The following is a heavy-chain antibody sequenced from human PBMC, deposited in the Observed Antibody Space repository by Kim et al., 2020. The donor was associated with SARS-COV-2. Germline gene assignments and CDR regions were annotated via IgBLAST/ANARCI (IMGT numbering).Heavy chain of an antibody. Sequence: SETLSLTCAVYGRSFNDHYWTWIRQAPGKGLEWIGEIIHSGGTNYNPSLKSRVTISVDTSKSQFSLKLTSVTAADTAIYFCARGRRESLYFYGLDVWGQGTTVTVSS. CDR3: ARGRRESLYFYGLDV. V-gene: IGHV4-34*01. D-gene: IGHD3-16*01. CDR1: GRSFNDHY. CDR2: IIHSGGT. J-gene: IGHJ6*02.